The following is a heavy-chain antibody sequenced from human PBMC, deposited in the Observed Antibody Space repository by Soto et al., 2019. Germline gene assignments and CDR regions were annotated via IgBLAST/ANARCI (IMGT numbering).Heavy chain of an antibody. V-gene: IGHV4-61*01. Sequence: SETLSLTCTVSGGSVSSGSYYWSWIRQPPGKGLEWIGYIYYSGSTNYNPSLKGRVTISVDTSKNQFSLKLSSVTAADTAVYYCARDSIVATIDRDYYYYGMDVWGQGTTVTVSS. D-gene: IGHD5-12*01. J-gene: IGHJ6*02. CDR1: GGSVSSGSYY. CDR2: IYYSGST. CDR3: ARDSIVATIDRDYYYYGMDV.